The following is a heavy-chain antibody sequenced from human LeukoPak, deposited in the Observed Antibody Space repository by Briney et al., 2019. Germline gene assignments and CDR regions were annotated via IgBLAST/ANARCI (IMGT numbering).Heavy chain of an antibody. J-gene: IGHJ4*02. V-gene: IGHV1-69*13. CDR3: ASLIRGVTPSSGYYYFDY. CDR1: GGTFSSYV. D-gene: IGHD3-22*01. CDR2: IIPIFGTA. Sequence: GASVKVSCKASGGTFSSYVVSWVRQAPGQGLEWMGGIIPIFGTANYAQKFQGRVTITADESTSTAYMELSSLRSEDTAVYYCASLIRGVTPSSGYYYFDYWGQGTLVTVSS.